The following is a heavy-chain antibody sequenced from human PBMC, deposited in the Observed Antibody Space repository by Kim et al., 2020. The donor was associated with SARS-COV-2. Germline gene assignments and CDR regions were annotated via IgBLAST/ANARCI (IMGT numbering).Heavy chain of an antibody. J-gene: IGHJ3*01. CDR1: GGTLISDV. D-gene: IGHD2-2*01. V-gene: IGHV1-69*13. CDR2: VIPMFGTT. Sequence: SVKVSCKTSGGTLISDVINWVRQAPGQGPEWMGGVIPMFGTTKHAQKFLGRVMIMADESTGTSYMELGSLRSEDTAVYYCAGGPGSSWGEAFDVWGQGTMVTVSS. CDR3: AGGPGSSWGEAFDV.